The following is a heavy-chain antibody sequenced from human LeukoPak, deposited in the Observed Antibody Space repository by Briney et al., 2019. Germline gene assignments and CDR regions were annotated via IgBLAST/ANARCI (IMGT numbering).Heavy chain of an antibody. CDR1: GFTFSNYA. D-gene: IGHD6-19*01. J-gene: IGHJ3*02. CDR2: MSTTGTST. CDR3: AKRGNANGWGAFDI. Sequence: PGGSLRLSCATSGFTFSNYAMSWVRQAPGRGLEWVSTMSTTGTSTFYADSVKGRFTISRDSSKNTLYLQMNSLRADDTAVYYCAKRGNANGWGAFDIWGQGTMVTVS. V-gene: IGHV3-23*01.